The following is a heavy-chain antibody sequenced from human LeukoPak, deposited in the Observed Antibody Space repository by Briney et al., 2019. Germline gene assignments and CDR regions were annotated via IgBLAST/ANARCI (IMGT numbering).Heavy chain of an antibody. D-gene: IGHD6-13*01. CDR2: IRQDGSEK. Sequence: GGSLRLSCAVSGFTFTDYWMNWVRQAPGKELEWLASIRQDGSEKTYVDSVKGRFTISRDNTKNSLYLQLNSLRVEDTAVYYCARDGTAAGLYFDLWGQGTLVTVSS. V-gene: IGHV3-7*01. J-gene: IGHJ4*01. CDR3: ARDGTAAGLYFDL. CDR1: GFTFTDYW.